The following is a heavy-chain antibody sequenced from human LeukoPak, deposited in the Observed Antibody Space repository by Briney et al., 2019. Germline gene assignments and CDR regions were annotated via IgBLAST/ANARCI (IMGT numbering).Heavy chain of an antibody. CDR1: GGSFSGYY. V-gene: IGHV4-34*01. CDR2: INHSGST. J-gene: IGHJ4*02. Sequence: PSATLSLTCAVYGGSFSGYYWSWIRQPPGKGLEWIGEINHSGSTNYNPSLKSRVTISVDTSKNQFSLKLSSVTAADTAVYYCARAARYQRLVAGRYYFDYWGQGTLVTVSS. D-gene: IGHD6-19*01. CDR3: ARAARYQRLVAGRYYFDY.